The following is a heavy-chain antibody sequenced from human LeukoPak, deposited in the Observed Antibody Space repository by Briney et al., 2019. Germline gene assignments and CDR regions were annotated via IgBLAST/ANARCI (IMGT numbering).Heavy chain of an antibody. J-gene: IGHJ4*02. D-gene: IGHD4-17*01. Sequence: GGPLRLSCGASEFTFSSYWMSWVGQAQGKGLEWVANIKQDRGQIYYLESVKGRFTISRDNAKNSLYLQMNSLRAEGTAVYYCARLGARQMLEYWGQGTLVTVSS. V-gene: IGHV3-7*01. CDR1: EFTFSSYW. CDR2: IKQDRGQI. CDR3: ARLGARQMLEY.